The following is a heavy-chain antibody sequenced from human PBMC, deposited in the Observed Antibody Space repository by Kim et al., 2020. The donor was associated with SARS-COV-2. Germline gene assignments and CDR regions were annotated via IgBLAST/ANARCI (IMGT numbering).Heavy chain of an antibody. D-gene: IGHD3-10*02. CDR3: ARRSLGNYYVDY. Sequence: GESLKISCKASGYNFTPQWIAWVRQMPGKGLEWMGMIYPGDSDTRYSPSFQGQVTMSVDKSINSAYLQWSSLKASDTAMYYCARRSLGNYYVDYWGQGTL. CDR2: IYPGDSDT. V-gene: IGHV5-51*01. CDR1: GYNFTPQW. J-gene: IGHJ4*02.